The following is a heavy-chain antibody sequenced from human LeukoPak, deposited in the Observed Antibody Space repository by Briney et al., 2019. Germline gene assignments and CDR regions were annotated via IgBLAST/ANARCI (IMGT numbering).Heavy chain of an antibody. Sequence: SQTLSLTCTVSGGSISSGDYYRSWIRQPPGKGPEWIGYIYYSGSTYYNPSLKSRVTISVDTSKNQFSLKLSSVTAADTAVYYCARYSIAAAGENGYYFDYWGQGTLVTVSS. J-gene: IGHJ4*02. CDR3: ARYSIAAAGENGYYFDY. CDR2: IYYSGST. D-gene: IGHD6-13*01. V-gene: IGHV4-30-4*01. CDR1: GGSISSGDYY.